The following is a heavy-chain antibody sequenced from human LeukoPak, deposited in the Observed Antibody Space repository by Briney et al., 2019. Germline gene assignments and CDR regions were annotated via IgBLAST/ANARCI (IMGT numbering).Heavy chain of an antibody. Sequence: GGSLRLSCAASGFTFSSYWMHWVRQAPGKGLVWVSRINSDGSSTSYADSVKGRFTISRDNAKNTLYLQMNSLRAEDTAVYYCARDVQYPEVSSVGAYYFDYWGQGTLVTVSS. CDR2: INSDGSST. J-gene: IGHJ4*02. CDR3: ARDVQYPEVSSVGAYYFDY. V-gene: IGHV3-74*01. D-gene: IGHD1-26*01. CDR1: GFTFSSYW.